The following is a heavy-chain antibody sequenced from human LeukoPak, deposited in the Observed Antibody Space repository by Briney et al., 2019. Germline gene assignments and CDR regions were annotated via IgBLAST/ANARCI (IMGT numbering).Heavy chain of an antibody. J-gene: IGHJ3*02. V-gene: IGHV3-33*01. D-gene: IGHD3-10*01. Sequence: PGGSLRLSCAASGFTFSSYGMHWVRQAPGKGLEWVGVIWYEGSNKYYANSLKGPFTLSRDKSKNTLYLQKNSPRAEGTAVYICAREVPQLGAFDIWGQATMVTVSS. CDR2: IWYEGSNK. CDR1: GFTFSSYG. CDR3: AREVPQLGAFDI.